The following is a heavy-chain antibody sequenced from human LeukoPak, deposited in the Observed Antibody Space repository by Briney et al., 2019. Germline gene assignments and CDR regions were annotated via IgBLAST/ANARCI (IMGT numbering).Heavy chain of an antibody. CDR3: ARDGSRLGVPTPYFDY. V-gene: IGHV1-69*06. D-gene: IGHD2-15*01. Sequence: GPSVNVSRKASGGTVSRYPISWVRQAPAQGLEWMGGIIPIFGTANYAQNFQGRVTITADKSTSTAYMELSRLRSGDTGVCFCARDGSRLGVPTPYFDYWGQGTMATVCS. CDR2: IIPIFGTA. J-gene: IGHJ4*02. CDR1: GGTVSRYP.